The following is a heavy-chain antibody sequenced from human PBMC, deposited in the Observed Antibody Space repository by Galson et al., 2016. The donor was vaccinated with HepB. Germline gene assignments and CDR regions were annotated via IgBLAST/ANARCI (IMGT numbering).Heavy chain of an antibody. J-gene: IGHJ6*02. V-gene: IGHV3-33*01. CDR1: GFTFSSYG. CDR2: IWYDGSNK. D-gene: IGHD4-11*01. Sequence: SLRLSCAASGFTFSSYGMHWVRQAPGKGLEWVAVIWYDGSNKYYADSVKGRFTISRDNSKNTLYLQMNSLRAEDTAVYYCARGSNYFDYYYFAMDLWGQGTTVTVSS. CDR3: ARGSNYFDYYYFAMDL.